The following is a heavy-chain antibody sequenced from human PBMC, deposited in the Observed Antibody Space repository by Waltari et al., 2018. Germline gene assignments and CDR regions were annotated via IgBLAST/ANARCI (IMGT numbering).Heavy chain of an antibody. V-gene: IGHV4-34*01. CDR2: INHSGRT. CDR1: GGSFSGYY. J-gene: IGHJ4*02. CDR3: ARTESQRRYRIKRGVGYFDY. D-gene: IGHD3-10*01. Sequence: QVQLQQWGAGLLKPSETLSLTCAVYGGSFSGYYWSWIRQPPGKGLEWIGEINHSGRTNDNPSLKRRVTISVDTSKNQFSLKLSSVTAADTAVYYCARTESQRRYRIKRGVGYFDYWGQGTLVTVSS.